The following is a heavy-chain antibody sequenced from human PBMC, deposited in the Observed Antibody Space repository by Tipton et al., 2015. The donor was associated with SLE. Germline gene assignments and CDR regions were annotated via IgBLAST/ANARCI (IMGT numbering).Heavy chain of an antibody. J-gene: IGHJ3*02. D-gene: IGHD2/OR15-2a*01. CDR2: IYTSGAT. V-gene: IGHV4-4*07. CDR3: ARVWLNNAFDI. CDR1: GVSISSSY. Sequence: TLSLTCTVSGVSISSSYWSWIRQPAGKGLEWIGRIYTSGATDDNPSLKSRVTMSVDMSKNQIFLKMTSVTAADSAVYFCARVWLNNAFDIWGQGTRGTVSS.